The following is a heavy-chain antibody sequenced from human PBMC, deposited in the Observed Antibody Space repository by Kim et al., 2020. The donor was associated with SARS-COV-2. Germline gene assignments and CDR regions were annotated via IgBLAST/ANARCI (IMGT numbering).Heavy chain of an antibody. V-gene: IGHV3-11*05. J-gene: IGHJ3*02. CDR3: ARGFNYVGATTMAFDI. D-gene: IGHD1-26*01. Sequence: SVKGRFTISRDNAKNSLYLQMNSLRAEATAVYYCARGFNYVGATTMAFDIWGQGTMVTVSS.